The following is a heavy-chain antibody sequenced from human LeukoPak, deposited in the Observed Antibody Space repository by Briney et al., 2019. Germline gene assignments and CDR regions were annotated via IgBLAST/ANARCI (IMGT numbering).Heavy chain of an antibody. CDR1: GYPFTSDD. CDR2: MNPNSGNT. Sequence: ASVKVSCKASGYPFTSDDINWVRQATGQGLEWMGWMNPNSGNTGYAQKFQGRVTITRNTSISTAYMELSSLRSEDTAVYYCARAGHLLPPTDAFDIWGQGTMVTVSS. D-gene: IGHD2-15*01. V-gene: IGHV1-8*03. J-gene: IGHJ3*02. CDR3: ARAGHLLPPTDAFDI.